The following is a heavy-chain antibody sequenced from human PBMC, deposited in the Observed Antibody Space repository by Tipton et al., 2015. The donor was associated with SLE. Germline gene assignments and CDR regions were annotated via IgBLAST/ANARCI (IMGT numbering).Heavy chain of an antibody. Sequence: TLSLTCTVSGGSISSHYWSWIRQPPGKGLEWIGYIYYSGSTNYNPSLKSRVTISVDTSKNQFSLKLSSVTAADTAVYYCARAYPEAFDIWGQGTMVTVSS. J-gene: IGHJ3*02. CDR3: ARAYPEAFDI. V-gene: IGHV4-59*11. CDR1: GGSISSHY. D-gene: IGHD1-14*01. CDR2: IYYSGST.